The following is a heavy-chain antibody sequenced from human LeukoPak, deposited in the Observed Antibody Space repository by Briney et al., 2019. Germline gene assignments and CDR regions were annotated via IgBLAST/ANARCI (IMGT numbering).Heavy chain of an antibody. CDR3: ARRLTQYDCFDP. D-gene: IGHD2-2*01. CDR2: TYYRSTWYN. J-gene: IGHJ5*02. CDR1: GDSVSSNSVT. Sequence: SQTLSLTCAISGDSVSSNSVTWNWVRQSPSRGLEWLGRTYYRSTWYNDYAVSVRGRITVNPDTSKNQFSLHLNSVTPEDTAVYYCARRLTQYDCFDPWGQGILVTVSS. V-gene: IGHV6-1*01.